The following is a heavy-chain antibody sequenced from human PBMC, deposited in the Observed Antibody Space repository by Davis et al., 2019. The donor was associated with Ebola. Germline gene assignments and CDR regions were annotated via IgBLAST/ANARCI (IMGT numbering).Heavy chain of an antibody. CDR3: ARNNWNYYYGLDV. V-gene: IGHV4-4*02. J-gene: IGHJ6*02. D-gene: IGHD1-1*01. Sequence: MPSETLSLTCAVSGDSISSRNWWRCGRPPPGEGLEWFRVIYHGGNTNYNPSLKSRVTISLDTTKNQFSLKLNAVTAADTDVYYCARNNWNYYYGLDVWGQGTTVTVSS. CDR1: GDSISSRNW. CDR2: IYHGGNT.